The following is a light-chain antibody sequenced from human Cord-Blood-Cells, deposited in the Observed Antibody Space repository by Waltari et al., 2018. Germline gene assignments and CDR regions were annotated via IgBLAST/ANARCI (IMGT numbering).Light chain of an antibody. V-gene: IGKV4-1*01. Sequence: CKSSQSVLYSSNNKNYLAWYQQKPGQPPKLLIYWASTRESGVPDRFSGSGSGTDFTLTISSLQAEDVAVYYCQQYYSTPFTFGPGTKVDIK. CDR1: QSVLYSSNNKNY. J-gene: IGKJ3*01. CDR2: WAS. CDR3: QQYYSTPFT.